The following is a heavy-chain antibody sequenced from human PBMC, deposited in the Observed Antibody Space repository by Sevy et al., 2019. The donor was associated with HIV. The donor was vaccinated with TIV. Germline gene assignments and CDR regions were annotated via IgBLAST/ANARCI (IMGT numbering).Heavy chain of an antibody. Sequence: GGSLRLSCAASRFILSDYYMSWIRQAPGKGLEWISYISGSGDTIYYADSVKGRFTISRDNTKNSLYLQMNSLRAEDTAVYYRARDHGKDGDLGDYYYFAMDVWGQGTTVTVSS. V-gene: IGHV3-11*01. CDR2: ISGSGDTI. D-gene: IGHD3-16*01. CDR1: RFILSDYY. J-gene: IGHJ6*02. CDR3: ARDHGKDGDLGDYYYFAMDV.